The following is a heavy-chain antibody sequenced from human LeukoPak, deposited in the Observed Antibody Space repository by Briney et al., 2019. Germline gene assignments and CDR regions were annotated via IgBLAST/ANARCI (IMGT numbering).Heavy chain of an antibody. CDR1: GGSFSGYY. V-gene: IGHV4-34*01. J-gene: IGHJ4*02. D-gene: IGHD6-6*01. Sequence: SETLSLTCAVYGGSFSGYYWSWICQPPGKGLEWIGEINHSGSTNYNPSLKSRVTISVDTSKNQFSLKLSSVTAADTAVYYCARLSDLAARQYWGQGTLVTVSS. CDR2: INHSGST. CDR3: ARLSDLAARQY.